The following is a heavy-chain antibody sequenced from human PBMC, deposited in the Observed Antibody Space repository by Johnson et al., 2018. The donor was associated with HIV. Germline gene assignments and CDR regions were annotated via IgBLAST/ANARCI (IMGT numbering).Heavy chain of an antibody. CDR1: GFTFSSYW. D-gene: IGHD3-3*01. J-gene: IGHJ3*02. CDR2: INSDGSST. Sequence: VQLVESGGGLVQPGGSLRLSCAASGFTFSSYWMHWVRQAPGKGLVWVSRINSDGSSTSYADSVKGRFTISRDNAKNSLYLQMNSLRAEDTALYYCAKGGPLFVDAFDIWGLGTMVTVSS. V-gene: IGHV3-74*02. CDR3: AKGGPLFVDAFDI.